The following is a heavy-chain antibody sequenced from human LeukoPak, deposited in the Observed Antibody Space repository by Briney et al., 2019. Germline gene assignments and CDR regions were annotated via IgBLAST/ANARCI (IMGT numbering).Heavy chain of an antibody. D-gene: IGHD1-26*01. CDR2: INWNGDNP. J-gene: IGHJ4*02. CDR1: GFTFEDYG. V-gene: IGHV3-20*04. Sequence: PGGSLRLSCEAFGFTFEDYGMTWVRQRPGKGLEYVCEINWNGDNPVYENSLRGRFTISRDNAKNSVYLQMSSLRVDDTAFYYCARRSVAGATTGYYYDSWGQGTLVTVSS. CDR3: ARRSVAGATTGYYYDS.